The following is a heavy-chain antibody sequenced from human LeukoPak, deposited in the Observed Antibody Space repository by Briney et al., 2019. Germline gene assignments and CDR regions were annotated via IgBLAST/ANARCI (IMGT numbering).Heavy chain of an antibody. D-gene: IGHD3-22*01. CDR3: ARGPYYYDSSGYYIPYYGMDV. J-gene: IGHJ6*02. CDR1: GGSISSSNW. Sequence: SGTLSLTCAVSGGSISSSNWWSWVRQPPGKGLEWIGGIYHSGSTNYNPSLKSRVTISVDKSKNQFSLKLSSVTAADTAVYYCARGPYYYDSSGYYIPYYGMDVWGQGTTVTVSS. CDR2: IYHSGST. V-gene: IGHV4-4*02.